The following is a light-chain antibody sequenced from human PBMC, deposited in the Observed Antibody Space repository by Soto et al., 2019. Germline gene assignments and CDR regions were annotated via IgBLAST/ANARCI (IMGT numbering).Light chain of an antibody. V-gene: IGKV3-15*01. CDR1: QSVSSN. CDR2: GAS. J-gene: IGKJ4*01. CDR3: QQYNNWPRLT. Sequence: IVMTQSPDTLSVSPGERATLSCRASQSVSSNLAWYQQKPGQAPRLLIYGASTRATGIPARFSGSGSGTEFAHGIGGLQAEGFAVFCCQQYNNWPRLTFGGGTKVEIK.